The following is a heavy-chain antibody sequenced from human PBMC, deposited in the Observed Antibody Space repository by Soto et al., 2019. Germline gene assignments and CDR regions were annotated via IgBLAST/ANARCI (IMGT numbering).Heavy chain of an antibody. V-gene: IGHV3-30-3*01. CDR3: ARDDEGGSDCDLGS. D-gene: IGHD1-26*01. J-gene: IGHJ4*02. CDR1: GFTLSSHA. CDR2: ILSDGSNK. Sequence: QVQLVESGGGVVQPGRSLRLSCAVSGFTLSSHAMHWVRQAPGKGLEWVALILSDGSNKYYADSVKGRFTTSRDKSKNTMYLQMNSLSVEDTAVYYCARDDEGGSDCDLGSWGQGALVTVSS.